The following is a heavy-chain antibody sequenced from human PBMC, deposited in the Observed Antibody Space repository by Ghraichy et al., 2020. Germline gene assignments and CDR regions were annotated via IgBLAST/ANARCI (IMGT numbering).Heavy chain of an antibody. V-gene: IGHV1-8*01. J-gene: IGHJ5*02. Sequence: ASVKVSCKASGYTFTSYDINWVRQATGQGLEWMGWMNPNSGNTGYAQKFQGRVTMTRNTSISTAYMELSSLRSEDTAVYYCARDIYCSGGSCYSGWFDPWGQGTLVTVSS. CDR3: ARDIYCSGGSCYSGWFDP. CDR1: GYTFTSYD. CDR2: MNPNSGNT. D-gene: IGHD2-15*01.